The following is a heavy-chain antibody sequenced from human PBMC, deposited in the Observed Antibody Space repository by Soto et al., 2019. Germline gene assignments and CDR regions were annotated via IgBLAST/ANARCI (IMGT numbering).Heavy chain of an antibody. V-gene: IGHV1-24*01. Sequence: ASVKVSCKVSGYTLTELSMHWVRQAPGKGLEWMGGFDPEDGETIYAQKFQGRVTMTEDTSTDTAYMELSSLRSEDTAVYYCATRRGSMIPGEGFLGFDPWGQGTLVTVSS. CDR3: ATRRGSMIPGEGFLGFDP. J-gene: IGHJ5*02. CDR1: GYTLTELS. CDR2: FDPEDGET. D-gene: IGHD3-16*01.